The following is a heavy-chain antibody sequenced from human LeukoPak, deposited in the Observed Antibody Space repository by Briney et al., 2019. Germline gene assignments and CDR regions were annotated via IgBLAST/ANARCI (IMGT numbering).Heavy chain of an antibody. CDR3: TYSSSWYGGFDY. CDR1: GGTFSSYA. V-gene: IGHV1-8*02. D-gene: IGHD6-13*01. CDR2: MNPNSGNT. Sequence: GASVKVSCKASGGTFSSYAINWVRQATGQGLEWMGWMNPNSGNTGYAQKFQGRVTMTRNTSISTAYMELSSLRSEDTAVYYCTYSSSWYGGFDYWGQGTLVTVSS. J-gene: IGHJ4*02.